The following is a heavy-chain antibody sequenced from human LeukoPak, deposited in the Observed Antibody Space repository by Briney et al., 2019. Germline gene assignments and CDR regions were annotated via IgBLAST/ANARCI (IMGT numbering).Heavy chain of an antibody. J-gene: IGHJ4*02. Sequence: SVKVSCKASGGTFSSYAISWVRQAPGKGLEWMGGIIPIFGTANYAQKFQGRVTITADESTSTAYMELSSLRSEDTAVYYCARQGSSGWWVFGYWGQGTLVTVSS. D-gene: IGHD6-19*01. CDR1: GGTFSSYA. CDR3: ARQGSSGWWVFGY. V-gene: IGHV1-69*13. CDR2: IIPIFGTA.